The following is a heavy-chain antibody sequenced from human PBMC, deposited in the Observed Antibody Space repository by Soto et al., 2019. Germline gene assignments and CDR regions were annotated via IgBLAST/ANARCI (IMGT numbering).Heavy chain of an antibody. CDR3: AKDRFTYSSSWYGGGY. D-gene: IGHD6-13*01. CDR2: ISGSGGST. V-gene: IGHV3-23*04. J-gene: IGHJ4*02. CDR1: GFSFSSYG. Sequence: EVQLVESGGGLVQPGGSLRLSCAASGFSFSSYGMSWVRQAPGEGLEWVSGISGSGGSTYYAESVKGRFTISRDNSKNTLYLQMTSLRAEDTAIYYCAKDRFTYSSSWYGGGYLGQGTLVTVSS.